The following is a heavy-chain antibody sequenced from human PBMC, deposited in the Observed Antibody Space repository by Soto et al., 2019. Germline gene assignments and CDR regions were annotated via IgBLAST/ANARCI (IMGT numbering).Heavy chain of an antibody. V-gene: IGHV3-23*01. Sequence: GGSLRLSCAASGFTFSSYAMSWVRQAPGKGLEWVSAISGSAGSTYYADSVKGRFTISRDNSKNTLYLQMNSLRAEDTAVYYCAKSEHIVVVTAIFGFGYWGQGPLATVSS. CDR3: AKSEHIVVVTAIFGFGY. CDR2: ISGSAGST. J-gene: IGHJ4*02. CDR1: GFTFSSYA. D-gene: IGHD2-21*02.